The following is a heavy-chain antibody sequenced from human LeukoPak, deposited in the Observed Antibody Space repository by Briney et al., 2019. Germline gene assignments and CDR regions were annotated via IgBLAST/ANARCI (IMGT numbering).Heavy chain of an antibody. Sequence: GGSLRLSCAASGFTFSSYAMSWVRQAPGKGLEWVSTIRGSGGSTYYADSVKGRFTISRDNSKNTLYLQMNSLRAEDTAVYYCAKARYYYGSGSYLDYWGQGTLVTVSS. CDR2: IRGSGGST. D-gene: IGHD3-10*01. CDR3: AKARYYYGSGSYLDY. V-gene: IGHV3-23*01. J-gene: IGHJ4*02. CDR1: GFTFSSYA.